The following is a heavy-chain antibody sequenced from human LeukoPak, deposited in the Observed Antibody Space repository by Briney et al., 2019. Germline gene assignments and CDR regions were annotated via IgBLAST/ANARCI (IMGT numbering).Heavy chain of an antibody. V-gene: IGHV3-53*01. J-gene: IGHJ3*02. CDR1: GFTVSSNY. D-gene: IGHD6-6*01. CDR3: ARGRGFSSSSDAFDI. Sequence: GGSLRLSCAASGFTVSSNYMSWVRQAPGKGLEWVSVIYSGGSTYCADSVKGRFTISRDNSKDTLYLQMNSLRAEDTAVYYCARGRGFSSSSDAFDIWGQGTVVTVSS. CDR2: IYSGGST.